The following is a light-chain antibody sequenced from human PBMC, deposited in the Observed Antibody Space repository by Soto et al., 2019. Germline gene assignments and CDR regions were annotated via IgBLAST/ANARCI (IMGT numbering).Light chain of an antibody. V-gene: IGKV3-11*01. J-gene: IGKJ4*01. CDR3: QQRSNWHPALS. CDR2: DAS. CDR1: QSVNNF. Sequence: EVVLTQSPATLSLSPGDRATLSCRASQSVNNFLAWYQQKPGQTPRLLIYDASKRATGIPGRFSGSGSGTDFTLTISSLEPEDFAVYYCQQRSNWHPALSFGGGTKVEI.